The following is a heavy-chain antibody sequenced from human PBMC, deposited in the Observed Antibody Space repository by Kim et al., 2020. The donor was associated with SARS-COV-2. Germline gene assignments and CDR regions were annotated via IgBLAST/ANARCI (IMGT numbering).Heavy chain of an antibody. CDR1: GFPFSSYA. D-gene: IGHD6-19*01. V-gene: IGHV3-23*01. CDR2: VSNNGGST. Sequence: GGSLRLSCAASGFPFSSYAMNWVRQAPGKGLEWVSAVSNNGGSTYNADSVKGRFTISRDNSNNTLYLQMNSLRAEDTAVYFCAKGRTTEQVAGRFWGSYPYYHYYGMDVWGQGATVTVS. CDR3: AKGRTTEQVAGRFWGSYPYYHYYGMDV. J-gene: IGHJ6*02.